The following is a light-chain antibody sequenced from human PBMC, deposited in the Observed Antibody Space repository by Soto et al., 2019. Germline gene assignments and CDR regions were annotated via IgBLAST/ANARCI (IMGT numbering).Light chain of an antibody. J-gene: IGKJ2*01. CDR2: GAS. V-gene: IGKV3-15*01. CDR1: QSVSSN. Sequence: EIVMTQSPATLSVSPGERATLSCRASQSVSSNLAWYQQKPGQAPRHLIYGASTRATGIPARFSGSGSGTEFILTISSLQYEDFAVYYCQHYNNWPPGTFGQRTKLEIK. CDR3: QHYNNWPPGT.